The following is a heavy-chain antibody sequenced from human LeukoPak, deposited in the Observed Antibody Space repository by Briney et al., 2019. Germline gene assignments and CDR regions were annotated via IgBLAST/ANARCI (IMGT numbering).Heavy chain of an antibody. CDR1: NGSTTSDSYY. CDR2: IFYTGKT. D-gene: IGHD2-2*03. V-gene: IGHV4-39*02. Sequence: SETLSLTCSVSNGSTTSDSYYWAWVRQPPGEGLEWIGSIFYTGKTYYSASLKSRVTVSLDTSKKNFSLRLTSVTAADTAVYYCARLWIVATWFDAWGQGALVTVSS. CDR3: ARLWIVATWFDA. J-gene: IGHJ5*02.